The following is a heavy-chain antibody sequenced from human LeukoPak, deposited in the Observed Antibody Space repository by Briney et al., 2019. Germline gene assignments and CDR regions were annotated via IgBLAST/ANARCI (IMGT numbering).Heavy chain of an antibody. CDR3: AKERPVPPDAFDI. Sequence: GGSLRLSCAASGFTFSSYAMIWARQAPGKGLEWVSAISGSGGSTYYAVPVKGRFTISRDNSKNTLYLQMNSLRAEDTAVYYCAKERPVPPDAFDIWGQGTMVTVSS. CDR1: GFTFSSYA. CDR2: ISGSGGST. J-gene: IGHJ3*02. V-gene: IGHV3-23*01.